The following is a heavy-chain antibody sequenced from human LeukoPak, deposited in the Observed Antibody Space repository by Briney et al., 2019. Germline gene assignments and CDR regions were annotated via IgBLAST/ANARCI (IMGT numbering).Heavy chain of an antibody. CDR2: INHSGST. CDR3: ARARVKLTYYFDY. CDR1: GGSFSGYY. V-gene: IGHV4-34*01. Sequence: WETLSLTCAVYGGSFSGYYWSWIRQPPGKGLEWIGEINHSGSTNYNPSLKSRVTISVDTSKNQFSLKLSSVTAADTAVYYCARARVKLTYYFDYWGQGTLVTVSS. D-gene: IGHD1-1*01. J-gene: IGHJ4*02.